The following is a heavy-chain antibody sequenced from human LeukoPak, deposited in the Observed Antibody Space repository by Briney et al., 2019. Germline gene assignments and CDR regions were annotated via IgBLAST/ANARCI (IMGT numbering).Heavy chain of an antibody. V-gene: IGHV4-30-2*01. Sequence: SETLSLTCAVSGGSISSGGYSWSWIRQPPGKGLEWIGYIYHSGSTYYNPSLESRVTISVDRSKNQFSLELSSVTAADTAVYYCARGSVGLFDYWGQGTLVTVSS. CDR2: IYHSGST. J-gene: IGHJ4*02. CDR1: GGSISSGGYS. CDR3: ARGSVGLFDY.